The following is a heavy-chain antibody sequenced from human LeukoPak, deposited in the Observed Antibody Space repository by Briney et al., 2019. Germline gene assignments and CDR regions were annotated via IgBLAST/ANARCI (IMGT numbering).Heavy chain of an antibody. J-gene: IGHJ4*02. D-gene: IGHD3-10*01. CDR3: ATVGMVRGVTPYYFDY. CDR1: GGTFSSYA. Sequence: SVKVSCKASGGTFSSYAISWVRQAPGQGLEWMGVIIPIFGTANYAQKFQGRVTITADESTSTAYMELSSLRSEDTAVYYCATVGMVRGVTPYYFDYWGQGTLVTVSS. V-gene: IGHV1-69*13. CDR2: IIPIFGTA.